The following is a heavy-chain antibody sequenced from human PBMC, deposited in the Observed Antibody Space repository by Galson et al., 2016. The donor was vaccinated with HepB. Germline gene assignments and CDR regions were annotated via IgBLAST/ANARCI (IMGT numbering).Heavy chain of an antibody. CDR3: ARDITAYDFLLY. CDR2: ISCSSRTI. Sequence: SLRLSCAASGFTFRSYGMNWVRQAPGKGLEWVSFISCSSRTIYYADSVKGRFTISRDNAKNSLFLQMNSLRDDDTAMYYCARDITAYDFLLYWGQGTLVTVSS. V-gene: IGHV3-48*02. J-gene: IGHJ4*02. D-gene: IGHD3-3*01. CDR1: GFTFRSYG.